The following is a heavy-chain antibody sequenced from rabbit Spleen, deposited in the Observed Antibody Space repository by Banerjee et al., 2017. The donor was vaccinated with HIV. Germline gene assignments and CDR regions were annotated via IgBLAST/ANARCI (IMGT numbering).Heavy chain of an antibody. CDR3: VRGASSTGYYSL. Sequence: QEQLEESGGGLVQPEGSLTLTCTASGFSFSSGYDIVWVRQAPGKGLEWIGYIDLVFGSTYYASWVNGRFTISSHNAQNTLYLQLNSLTAADTATYFCVRGASSTGYYSLWGPGTLVTVS. J-gene: IGHJ6*01. CDR2: IDLVFGST. V-gene: IGHV1S47*01. D-gene: IGHD1-1*01. CDR1: GFSFSSGYD.